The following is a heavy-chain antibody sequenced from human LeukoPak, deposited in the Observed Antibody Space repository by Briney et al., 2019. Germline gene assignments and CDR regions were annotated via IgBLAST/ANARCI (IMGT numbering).Heavy chain of an antibody. J-gene: IGHJ5*02. Sequence: GESLKISCKGSGYSFTSYWIGWVRQMPGKGLEWMGIIYSGDSDTRYSPSFQGQVTISADKYISTAYLQWSSLKASDTAMYYCARGLYGDYVSTYNWFDPWGQGTLVTVSS. V-gene: IGHV5-51*01. CDR3: ARGLYGDYVSTYNWFDP. D-gene: IGHD4-17*01. CDR1: GYSFTSYW. CDR2: IYSGDSDT.